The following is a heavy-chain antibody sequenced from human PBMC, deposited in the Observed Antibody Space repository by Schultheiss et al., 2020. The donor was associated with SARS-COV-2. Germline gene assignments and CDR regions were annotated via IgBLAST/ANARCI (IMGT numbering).Heavy chain of an antibody. Sequence: GSLRLSCAAYGGSFSGYYWSWIRQPPGKGLEWIGEINHSGSTNYNPSLKSRVTISVDTSKNQFSLKLSSVTAADTAVYYCARETGYSSSCYGYWGQGTLVTVSS. CDR3: ARETGYSSSCYGY. CDR1: GGSFSGYY. J-gene: IGHJ4*02. CDR2: INHSGST. V-gene: IGHV4-34*01. D-gene: IGHD6-13*01.